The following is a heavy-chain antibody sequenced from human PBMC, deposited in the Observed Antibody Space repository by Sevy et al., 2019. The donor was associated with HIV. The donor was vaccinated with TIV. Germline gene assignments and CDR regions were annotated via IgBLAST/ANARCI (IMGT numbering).Heavy chain of an antibody. V-gene: IGHV3-11*01. Sequence: GGYLRLSCAASGFTFSDYYMSWIRQAPGKGLEWVSYISSSGSTIYQADSVKGRFTISRDNAKNSLYLQMNSLRAEDTAVYYCARDGRGFWSGYSYTFDYWGQGTLVTVSS. J-gene: IGHJ4*02. CDR3: ARDGRGFWSGYSYTFDY. D-gene: IGHD3-3*01. CDR2: ISSSGSTI. CDR1: GFTFSDYY.